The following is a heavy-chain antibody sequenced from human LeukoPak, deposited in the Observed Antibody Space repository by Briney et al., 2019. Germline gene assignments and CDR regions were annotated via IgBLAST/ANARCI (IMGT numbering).Heavy chain of an antibody. D-gene: IGHD3-22*01. CDR3: AKTYYYDSSGYYAFDY. CDR2: INPNSGGT. J-gene: IGHJ4*02. Sequence: ASVKVSCKASGHTFTGYYMHWVRQAPGQGLEWMGWINPNSGGTNYAQKFQGTVTMTRDTSISTAYMELSRLRSDDTAVYYCAKTYYYDSSGYYAFDYWGQGTLVTVSS. CDR1: GHTFTGYY. V-gene: IGHV1-2*02.